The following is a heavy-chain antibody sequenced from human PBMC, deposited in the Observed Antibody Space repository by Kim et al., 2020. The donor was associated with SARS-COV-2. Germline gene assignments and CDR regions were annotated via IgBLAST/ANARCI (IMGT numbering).Heavy chain of an antibody. Sequence: GRFTISRANAKNSLYLQMNSLRAEDTAVYYCARAGDKIKSCSGGSCYSDYWGQGTLVTVSS. J-gene: IGHJ4*02. D-gene: IGHD2-15*01. CDR3: ARAGDKIKSCSGGSCYSDY. V-gene: IGHV3-11*05.